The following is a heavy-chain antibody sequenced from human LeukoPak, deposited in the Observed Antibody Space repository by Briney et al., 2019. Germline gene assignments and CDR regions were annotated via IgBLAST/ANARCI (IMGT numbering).Heavy chain of an antibody. CDR1: GGSISSSSYY. J-gene: IGHJ4*02. CDR2: IYYSGST. D-gene: IGHD3-22*01. CDR3: ASYDSSGYYPSAVY. Sequence: SETLSLTCTVSGGSISSSSYYWGWIRQPPGKGLEWIGSIYYSGSTYYNPSLKSRVTISVDTSKNQFSLKLSSVTAADTAVYYCASYDSSGYYPSAVYRGQGTLVTVSS. V-gene: IGHV4-39*01.